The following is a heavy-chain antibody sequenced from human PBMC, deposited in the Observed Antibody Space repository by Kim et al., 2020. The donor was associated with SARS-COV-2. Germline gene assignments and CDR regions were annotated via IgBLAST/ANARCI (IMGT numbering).Heavy chain of an antibody. V-gene: IGHV5-10-1*01. Sequence: NNSPSFQGHVTISADKSISTAYLQWSSLKASDTAMYYCARQSWANAFDIWGQGTMVTVSS. D-gene: IGHD6-13*01. J-gene: IGHJ3*02. CDR3: ARQSWANAFDI.